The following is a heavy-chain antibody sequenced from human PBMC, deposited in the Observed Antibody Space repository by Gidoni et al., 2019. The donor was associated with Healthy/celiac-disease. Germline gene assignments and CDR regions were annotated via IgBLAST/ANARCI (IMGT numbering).Heavy chain of an antibody. V-gene: IGHV1-24*01. CDR1: GYTLTELS. CDR2: FDPEDGET. J-gene: IGHJ3*02. Sequence: QVQLVQSGAEVKKPGASVKVSCAVSGYTLTELSMHWVRQAPGKGLEWMGGFDPEDGETIYAQKFQGRVTMTEDTSTDTAYMELSSLRSEDTAVYYCATDAGGIMITFGGVIRAFDIWGQGTMVTVSS. D-gene: IGHD3-16*02. CDR3: ATDAGGIMITFGGVIRAFDI.